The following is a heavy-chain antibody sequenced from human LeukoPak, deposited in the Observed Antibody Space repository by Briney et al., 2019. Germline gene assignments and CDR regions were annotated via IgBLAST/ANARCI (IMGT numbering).Heavy chain of an antibody. CDR3: ARVLRGFDP. V-gene: IGHV1-69*04. Sequence: GASVKVSCKASGGTFSSYAISWVRQAPGQGLERMGRIIPILGIANYAQKFQGRVTITADKSTSTAYMELSSLRSEDTAVYYCARVLRGFDPWGQGTLVTVSS. CDR2: IIPILGIA. J-gene: IGHJ5*02. CDR1: GGTFSSYA.